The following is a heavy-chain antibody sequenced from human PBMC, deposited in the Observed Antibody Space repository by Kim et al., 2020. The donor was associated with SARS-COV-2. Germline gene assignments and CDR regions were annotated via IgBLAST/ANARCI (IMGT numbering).Heavy chain of an antibody. D-gene: IGHD3-3*01. CDR1: GYSLSDLF. CDR3: VAHEWPFEY. CDR2: VDSEDGRE. Sequence: ASVKVSCKVSGYSLSDLFMHWVRQTPGKGLEWIGGVDSEDGREVYAQDFRARVTMTEDAFTQTAYLELSSLTSEDTAVYFCVAHEWPFEYWGHGSLVTVSS. J-gene: IGHJ4*01. V-gene: IGHV1-24*01.